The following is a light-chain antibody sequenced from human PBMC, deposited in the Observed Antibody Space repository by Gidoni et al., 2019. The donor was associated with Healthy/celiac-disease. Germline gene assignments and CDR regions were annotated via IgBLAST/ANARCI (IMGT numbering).Light chain of an antibody. V-gene: IGKV1-39*01. CDR2: AAS. Sequence: DIQMTQSPSSLSASVGDRVTITCRASQSISSYLNWYQPKPGKAPKLLIYAASSLQSWVPSRFSGRGSGTDFTLTISSLQPEDFATYYCQQSYSTPLFGPGTKVDIK. J-gene: IGKJ3*01. CDR3: QQSYSTPL. CDR1: QSISSY.